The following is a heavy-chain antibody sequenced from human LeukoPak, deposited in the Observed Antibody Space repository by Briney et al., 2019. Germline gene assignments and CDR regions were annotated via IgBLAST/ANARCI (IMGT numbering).Heavy chain of an antibody. V-gene: IGHV3-21*01. CDR2: ISSSSSYI. D-gene: IGHD5-24*01. CDR3: ARDGYNDAFDI. J-gene: IGHJ3*02. Sequence: GGSLRLSCAASGFTFSSYIMNWVRQAPGKGLEWVSSISSSSSYIYYADSVKGRFTISRDNAKNSLYLQMNSLRAEDTAVYYCARDGYNDAFDIWGQGTMVTVSS. CDR1: GFTFSSYI.